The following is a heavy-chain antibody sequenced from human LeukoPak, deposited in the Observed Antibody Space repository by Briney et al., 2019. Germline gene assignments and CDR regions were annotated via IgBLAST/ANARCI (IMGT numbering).Heavy chain of an antibody. Sequence: ASVKVSCKASGYTFTGYYIHWVRQAPGQGLEWMGWITPHNGGTNYAQKFQGGVTMTRDTSISTAYMELSRLRSDDTAVYYCARTKSLCPGWFDPWGQGTLVTVSS. CDR1: GYTFTGYY. CDR3: ARTKSLCPGWFDP. CDR2: ITPHNGGT. J-gene: IGHJ5*02. V-gene: IGHV1-2*02. D-gene: IGHD2-8*01.